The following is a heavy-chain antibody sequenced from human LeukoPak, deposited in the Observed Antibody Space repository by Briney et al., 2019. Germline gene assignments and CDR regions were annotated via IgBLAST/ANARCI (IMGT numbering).Heavy chain of an antibody. CDR1: GFTFSNFD. V-gene: IGHV3-48*03. CDR3: AELGITMIGGV. J-gene: IGHJ6*04. Sequence: PGGSLRLSCAASGFTFSNFDIHWVRQAPGKGLEWVSYISSSGSTIYYADSVKGRFTISRDNAKNSLYLQMNSLRAEDTAVYYCAELGITMIGGVWGKGTTVTISS. CDR2: ISSSGSTI. D-gene: IGHD3-10*02.